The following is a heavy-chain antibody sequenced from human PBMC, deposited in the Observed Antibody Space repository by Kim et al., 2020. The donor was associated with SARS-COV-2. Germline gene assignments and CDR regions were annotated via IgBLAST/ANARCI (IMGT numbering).Heavy chain of an antibody. CDR2: INSDGSST. D-gene: IGHD5-18*01. J-gene: IGHJ6*02. Sequence: GGSLRLSCAASGFTFSSYWMHWVRQAPGKGLVWVSRINSDGSSTSYADSVKGRFTISRDNAKNTLYLQMNSLRAEDTAVYYCARALVGQLWLNYYYYGMDVWGQGTTVTVSS. CDR1: GFTFSSYW. CDR3: ARALVGQLWLNYYYYGMDV. V-gene: IGHV3-74*01.